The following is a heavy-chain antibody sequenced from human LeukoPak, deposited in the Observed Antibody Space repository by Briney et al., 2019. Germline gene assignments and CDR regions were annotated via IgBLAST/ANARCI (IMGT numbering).Heavy chain of an antibody. J-gene: IGHJ6*03. V-gene: IGHV3-30*01. CDR1: GFTFSSYA. Sequence: GRSLRLSCAASGFTFSSYAMHWVRQAPGKGLEWVAVISYDGSNKYYADSVKGRFTISRDNSKNTLYLQMNSLRAEDTAVYYCARDAEDIVVVPAAIQYYYYYYMDVWGKGTTVTVSS. D-gene: IGHD2-2*01. CDR3: ARDAEDIVVVPAAIQYYYYYYMDV. CDR2: ISYDGSNK.